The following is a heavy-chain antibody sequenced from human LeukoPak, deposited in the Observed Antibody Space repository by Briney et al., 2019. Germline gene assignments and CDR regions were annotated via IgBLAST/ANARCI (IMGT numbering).Heavy chain of an antibody. D-gene: IGHD1-26*01. CDR1: GGSFSGYY. J-gene: IGHJ4*02. CDR3: ARVGLYSGSYYAFDY. V-gene: IGHV4-34*01. CDR2: MNHSGST. Sequence: PSETLSLTCAVYGGSFSGYYWSWIRQPPGKGLEWMGEMNHSGSTNYNPSLKRRVTISVDTSKNKFSLKLRSVTAADTAVYYCARVGLYSGSYYAFDYWGQGTLVTVSS.